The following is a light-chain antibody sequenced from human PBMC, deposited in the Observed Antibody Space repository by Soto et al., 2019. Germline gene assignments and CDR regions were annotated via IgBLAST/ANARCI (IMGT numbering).Light chain of an antibody. V-gene: IGLV1-44*01. J-gene: IGLJ3*02. CDR2: SND. CDR1: SSNVGSNA. Sequence: QSVLTQPPSASGTPGQRVTISCSGSSSNVGSNAVNWYQQLPGTAPKLLIYSNDQRPSGVPDRFSGSGSGTSASLAISGLQSEDEADYYCVAWDDSLNGWVFGGGTKLTVL. CDR3: VAWDDSLNGWV.